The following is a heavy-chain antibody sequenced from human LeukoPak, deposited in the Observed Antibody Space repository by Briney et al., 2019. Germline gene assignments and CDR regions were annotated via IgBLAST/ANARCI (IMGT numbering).Heavy chain of an antibody. CDR3: ARLWFGELVFDY. J-gene: IGHJ4*02. V-gene: IGHV4-59*12. D-gene: IGHD3-10*01. CDR2: IYHSGST. CDR1: GDSLSTYY. Sequence: SETLSLTCAVSGDSLSTYYWSWIRQPPGKGLEWIGYIYHSGSTYYNPSLKSRVTISVDRSKNQFSLKLSSVTAADTAVYYCARLWFGELVFDYWGQGTLVTVSS.